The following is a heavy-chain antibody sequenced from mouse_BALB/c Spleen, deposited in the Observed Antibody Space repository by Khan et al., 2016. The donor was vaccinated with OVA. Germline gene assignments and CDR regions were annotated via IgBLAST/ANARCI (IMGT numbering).Heavy chain of an antibody. V-gene: IGHV1-85*01. Sequence: VQLQESGAELVKPGASVKLSCKASGYTFTSYDINWVRQRPEQGLEWIGWIFPGDDSTKYNEKFKGKATLTTDKSSSTAYMQLSRLTSEDAAVYFCAIQYSGSNLYWYFDVWGGGTAVGVST. CDR2: IFPGDDST. CDR1: GYTFTSYD. J-gene: IGHJ1*02. CDR3: AIQYSGSNLYWYFDV. D-gene: IGHD1-1*01.